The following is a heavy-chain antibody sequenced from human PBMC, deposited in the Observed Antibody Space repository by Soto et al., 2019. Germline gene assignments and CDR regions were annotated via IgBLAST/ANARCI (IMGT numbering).Heavy chain of an antibody. CDR3: VYGIYSYGSNSIVY. CDR1: GFTFSSYA. CDR2: ISGSGDST. J-gene: IGHJ4*02. D-gene: IGHD5-18*01. V-gene: IGHV3-23*01. Sequence: GGSLRLSCAASGFTFSSYAMSWVRQAPGKGLEWVSAISGSGDSTYDADSVKGRFTISRDNSKNTLYLQMNSLRAEDTAVYYCVYGIYSYGSNSIVYWSQGTRVTLSS.